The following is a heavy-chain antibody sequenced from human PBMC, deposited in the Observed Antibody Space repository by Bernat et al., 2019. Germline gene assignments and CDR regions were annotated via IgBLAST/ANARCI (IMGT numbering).Heavy chain of an antibody. CDR3: AKDLGYCSSTSCYFNYYMDV. CDR2: ISYDGSNK. D-gene: IGHD2-2*01. V-gene: IGHV3-30*18. J-gene: IGHJ6*03. Sequence: QVQLVESGGGVVQPGRSLRLSCAASGFTFSSYGMHWVRQAPGKGLEWVAVISYDGSNKYYADSVKGRFTISRDNSKNTLYLQMNSLRAEDTAVYYCAKDLGYCSSTSCYFNYYMDVWGKGTTVTVSS. CDR1: GFTFSSYG.